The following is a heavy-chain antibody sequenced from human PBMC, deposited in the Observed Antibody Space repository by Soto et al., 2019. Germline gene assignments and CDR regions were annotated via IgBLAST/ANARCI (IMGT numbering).Heavy chain of an antibody. D-gene: IGHD2-2*01. J-gene: IGHJ6*02. V-gene: IGHV1-2*02. CDR3: ARDKAYCSSTTCSPGDYYYYGMDV. CDR2: INPNSGGT. Sequence: ASVKFSCKASGYTFTGYYMFWVRQAPGQWLEWMGWINPNSGGTKYAQKFQGRVTMTRDTSISTAYMELSRLRSDDTAVYYCARDKAYCSSTTCSPGDYYYYGMDVWGQGTTVTVSS. CDR1: GYTFTGYY.